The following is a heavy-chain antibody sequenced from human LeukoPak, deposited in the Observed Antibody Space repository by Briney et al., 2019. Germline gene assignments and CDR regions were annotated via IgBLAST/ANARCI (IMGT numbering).Heavy chain of an antibody. D-gene: IGHD5-12*01. CDR3: ARDSGYDNWFDP. J-gene: IGHJ5*02. CDR2: INSDGSST. V-gene: IGHV3-74*01. CDR1: GFTFSSYW. Sequence: GGSLRLSCAASGFTFSSYWMHWVRQAPGKGLVWVSRINSDGSSTSYADSVKGRFTISRDNAKNTLYLQMNSLRAEDMAVYYCARDSGYDNWFDPWGQGTLVTVSS.